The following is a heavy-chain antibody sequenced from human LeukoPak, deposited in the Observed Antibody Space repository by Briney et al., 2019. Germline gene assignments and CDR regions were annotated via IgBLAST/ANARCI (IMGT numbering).Heavy chain of an antibody. CDR1: GYTFSTYD. V-gene: IGHV1-8*02. D-gene: IGHD6-19*01. J-gene: IGHJ3*02. CDR3: ASSIAVARDAFDI. CDR2: MNPNSGNT. Sequence: GASVKVSCKASGYTFSTYDINWVRQATGQGLEWMGWMNPNSGNTGYAQKFQGRVTMTRNTSISTAYMELSSLRSEDTAVYYCASSIAVARDAFDIWGQGTMVTVSS.